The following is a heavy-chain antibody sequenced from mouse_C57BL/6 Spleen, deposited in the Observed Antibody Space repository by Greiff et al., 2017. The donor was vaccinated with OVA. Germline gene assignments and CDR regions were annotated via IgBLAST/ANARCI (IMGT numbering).Heavy chain of an antibody. Sequence: VQLQQSGAELVMPGASVKLSCKASGYTFTSYWMHWVKQRPGQGLEWIGEIDPSDSYTNYNQKFKGKSTLTVDKSSSTAYMQLSSLTSEDSAVYYCARKTTASMDYWGQGTSVTVSS. CDR1: GYTFTSYW. D-gene: IGHD1-2*01. CDR3: ARKTTASMDY. CDR2: IDPSDSYT. J-gene: IGHJ4*01. V-gene: IGHV1-69*01.